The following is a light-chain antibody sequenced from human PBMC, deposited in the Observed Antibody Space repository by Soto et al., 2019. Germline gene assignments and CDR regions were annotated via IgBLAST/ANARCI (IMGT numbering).Light chain of an antibody. CDR2: EVT. Sequence: QSVLTQPASVSGSPGQSITISCTGTSSDVGRYNYVSWYQQYPGRAPKLIIYEVTNRPSGVSDRFSGSKSGNVASLTISGLQAADEADYYCGSYTSTYVRIFGTGTKGTVL. CDR3: GSYTSTYVRI. CDR1: SSDVGRYNY. J-gene: IGLJ1*01. V-gene: IGLV2-14*01.